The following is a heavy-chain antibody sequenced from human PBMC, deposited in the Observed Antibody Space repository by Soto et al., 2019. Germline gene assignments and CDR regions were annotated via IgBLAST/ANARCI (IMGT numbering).Heavy chain of an antibody. Sequence: GGSLRLSCAASGFTSSSYGMHWVRQAPGKGLEWVAVIWYDGSNKYYADSVKGRFTISRDNSKNTLYLQMNSLRAEDTAVYYCARAETNCSGGSCYSGRYYYYMDVWGKGTTVTVSS. CDR1: GFTSSSYG. CDR3: ARAETNCSGGSCYSGRYYYYMDV. D-gene: IGHD2-15*01. J-gene: IGHJ6*03. V-gene: IGHV3-33*01. CDR2: IWYDGSNK.